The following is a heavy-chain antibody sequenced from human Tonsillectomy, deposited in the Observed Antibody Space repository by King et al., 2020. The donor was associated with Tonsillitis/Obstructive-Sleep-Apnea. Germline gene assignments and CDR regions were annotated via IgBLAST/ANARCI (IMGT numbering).Heavy chain of an antibody. CDR3: AREETTSGFDT. J-gene: IGHJ5*02. D-gene: IGHD2/OR15-2a*01. V-gene: IGHV4-59*01. CDR1: GGSISSYY. Sequence: VQLQESGPGLVKPSETLSLTCTVSGGSISSYYCIWIRQPPGKGLECIGYIYYSGSTNYNPSLKSRVTISVDTSKNQLSLKLSSVPAADSAVYYCAREETTSGFDTWGQGTLVTVSS. CDR2: IYYSGST.